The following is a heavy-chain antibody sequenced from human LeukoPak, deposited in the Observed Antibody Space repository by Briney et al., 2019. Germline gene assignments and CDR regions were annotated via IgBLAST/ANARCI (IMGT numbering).Heavy chain of an antibody. CDR3: ARGRSSFFDY. CDR1: GGSVSSGSYY. CDR2: IYYSGST. J-gene: IGHJ4*02. V-gene: IGHV4-61*01. Sequence: SKTLSLTCTVSGGSVSSGSYYWSWIRHPPGKGLEWIGYIYYSGSTNYNPSLKSRVTISVDTSKNQFSLKLSSVTAADTAVYYCARGRSSFFDYWGQGTLVTVSS. D-gene: IGHD6-19*01.